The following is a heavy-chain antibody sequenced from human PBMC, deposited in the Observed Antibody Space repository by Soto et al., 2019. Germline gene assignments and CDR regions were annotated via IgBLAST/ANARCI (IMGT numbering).Heavy chain of an antibody. V-gene: IGHV3-33*01. D-gene: IGHD3-3*01. CDR1: GFTFSSYG. Sequence: GGSLRLSCAASGFTFSSYGMHWVRQAPGKGLEWVAVIWYDGSNKYYADSVKGRFTISRDNSKNTLYLQMNSLRAEDTAVYYCAGDYDTSVHYYGMDVWGQGTTVTVS. CDR3: AGDYDTSVHYYGMDV. J-gene: IGHJ6*02. CDR2: IWYDGSNK.